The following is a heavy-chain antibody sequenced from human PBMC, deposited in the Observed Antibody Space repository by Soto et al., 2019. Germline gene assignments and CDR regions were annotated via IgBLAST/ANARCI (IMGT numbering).Heavy chain of an antibody. CDR2: VNPSGGST. CDR3: AREENCSDGVCYSEYFQR. Sequence: QVQLVQSGAEVKKPGASVKVSCKASGYIFTAYSMHWVRQAPGQGLEWMGVVNPSGGSTNYAKRFQGRITMTRDTSTSTVYMDLKFLTSEDTAVYYCAREENCSDGVCYSEYFQRWGQGTLVTVSS. V-gene: IGHV1-46*01. D-gene: IGHD2-15*01. CDR1: GYIFTAYS. J-gene: IGHJ1*01.